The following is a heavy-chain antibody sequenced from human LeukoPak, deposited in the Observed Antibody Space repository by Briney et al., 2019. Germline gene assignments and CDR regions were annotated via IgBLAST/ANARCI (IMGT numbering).Heavy chain of an antibody. Sequence: GGSLRLSCAVSGFTFSSHWMSWVRQAPGKGLEWVSYGGSGGSTYYADSVKGRFTVSRDNSKSTLYLQMNSLTAEDTAVYYCAKMRGQYYHSYYMDAWGKGTTVTVSS. J-gene: IGHJ6*03. V-gene: IGHV3-23*01. CDR2: GGSGGST. CDR1: GFTFSSHW. CDR3: AKMRGQYYHSYYMDA.